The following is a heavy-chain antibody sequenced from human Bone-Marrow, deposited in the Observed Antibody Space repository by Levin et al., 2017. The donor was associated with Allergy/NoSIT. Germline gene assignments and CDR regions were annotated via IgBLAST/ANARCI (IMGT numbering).Heavy chain of an antibody. J-gene: IGHJ4*02. CDR3: ARLRPDDYDYWSGYYGTSLFDY. D-gene: IGHD3-3*01. V-gene: IGHV5-51*01. CDR1: GYNFYTFW. Sequence: RGESLKISCKVSGYNFYTFWIGWVRQKPGKGLEWMGIIYPSDSDSRYNPSFQGHVTFSVDKATSTAYLRWNSLTTSDSAMYFCARLRPDDYDYWSGYYGTSLFDYWGQGTQVTFSS. CDR2: IYPSDSDS.